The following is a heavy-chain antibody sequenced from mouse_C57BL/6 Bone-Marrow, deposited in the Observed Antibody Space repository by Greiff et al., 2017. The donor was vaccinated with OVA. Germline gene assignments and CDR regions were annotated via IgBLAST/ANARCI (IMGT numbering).Heavy chain of an antibody. CDR2: ISYDGSN. CDR1: GHSITSGYY. CDR3: ARDPHYYGSSSAY. V-gene: IGHV3-6*01. Sequence: ESGPGLVKPSQSLSLTCSVTGHSITSGYYWNWIRQFPGNKLEWMGYISYDGSNNYNPSLKNRISITRDTSKNQFFLKLNSVTTEDTATYYCARDPHYYGSSSAYWGQGTLVTVSA. J-gene: IGHJ3*01. D-gene: IGHD1-1*01.